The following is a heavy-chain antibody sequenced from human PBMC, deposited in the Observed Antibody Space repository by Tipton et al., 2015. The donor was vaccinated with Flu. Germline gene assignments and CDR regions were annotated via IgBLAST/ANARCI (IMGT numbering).Heavy chain of an antibody. CDR3: VKMPAFDS. Sequence: GSLRLSCAASGFTFSSYWMSWVRQAPGKGLEWVANINLDGSDKYYVDSVKGRFTISRDNAKNSLYLQMNSLRAEDAAVYYCVKMPAFDSWGQGTMVTVSS. D-gene: IGHD2-2*01. CDR1: GFTFSSYW. V-gene: IGHV3-7*01. J-gene: IGHJ3*02. CDR2: INLDGSDK.